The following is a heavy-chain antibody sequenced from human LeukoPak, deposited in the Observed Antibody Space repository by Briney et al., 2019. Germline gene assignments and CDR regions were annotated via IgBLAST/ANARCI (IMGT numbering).Heavy chain of an antibody. Sequence: ASVKVSCKASKDTFTGYYMHWVRQAPGQGLEWMGWINPNSGGTNYAQRFQGRVTMTRDTSISTAYMELSRLRSGDTAVFYCAREEVIAAAGPTLDYWGQGTLVTVSS. V-gene: IGHV1-2*02. CDR3: AREEVIAAAGPTLDY. D-gene: IGHD6-13*01. CDR2: INPNSGGT. CDR1: KDTFTGYY. J-gene: IGHJ4*02.